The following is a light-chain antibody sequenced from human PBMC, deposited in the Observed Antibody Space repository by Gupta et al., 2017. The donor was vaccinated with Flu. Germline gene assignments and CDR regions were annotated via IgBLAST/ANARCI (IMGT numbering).Light chain of an antibody. CDR2: GNS. CDR3: QSYDSSLSAVV. J-gene: IGLJ2*01. Sequence: SVLTQPPSVSGAPGQRVTLSCPGTRSNIGAGYDVHWYQQLPGTAPKLLIYGNSNRPSGVPDRFSGSKSGTSASLAITGLQAEDEADYYCQSYDSSLSAVVFGGGTKLTVL. V-gene: IGLV1-40*01. CDR1: RSNIGAGYD.